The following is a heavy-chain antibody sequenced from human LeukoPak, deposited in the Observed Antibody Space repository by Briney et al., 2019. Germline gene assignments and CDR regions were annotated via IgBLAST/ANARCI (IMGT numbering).Heavy chain of an antibody. CDR1: GGSISSSY. CDR3: ARVNSGNYYEFEY. J-gene: IGHJ4*02. D-gene: IGHD1-26*01. V-gene: IGHV4-59*01. Sequence: SETLSPSCTVSGGSISSSYWSWIRQPPGKGLEWLGYIYYSGSTNYNPSLRSRVTISVDTSKNQFSLKLSSVAAADTAVYYCARVNSGNYYEFEYWGRGTLVTVSS. CDR2: IYYSGST.